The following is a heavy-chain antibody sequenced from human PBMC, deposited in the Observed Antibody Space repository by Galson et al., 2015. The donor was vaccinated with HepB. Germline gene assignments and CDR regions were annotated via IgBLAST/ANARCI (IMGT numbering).Heavy chain of an antibody. V-gene: IGHV3-64*01. CDR1: GFTFSSYA. D-gene: IGHD2-2*01. CDR2: ISSNGGST. Sequence: SLRLSCAASGFTFSSYAMHWVRQAPGKGLEYVSAISSNGGSTYYANSVKGRFTISRDNSKNTLYLQMGSLRAEDTAVYYCTRERIVVVPANFDYWGQGTLVTVSS. J-gene: IGHJ4*02. CDR3: TRERIVVVPANFDY.